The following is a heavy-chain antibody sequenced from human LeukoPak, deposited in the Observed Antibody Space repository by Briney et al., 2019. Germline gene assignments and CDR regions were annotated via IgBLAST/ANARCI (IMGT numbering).Heavy chain of an antibody. CDR1: GGTFSSYA. D-gene: IGHD3-22*01. V-gene: IGHV1-8*02. CDR3: ARGGDSSGYSWFFYYGMDV. Sequence: ASVKVSCKASGGTFSSYAISWVRQATGQGLEWMGWMNPNSGNTGYAQKFQGRVTMTRNTSISTAYMELSSLRSEDTAVYYCARGGDSSGYSWFFYYGMDVWGQGTTVTVSS. J-gene: IGHJ6*02. CDR2: MNPNSGNT.